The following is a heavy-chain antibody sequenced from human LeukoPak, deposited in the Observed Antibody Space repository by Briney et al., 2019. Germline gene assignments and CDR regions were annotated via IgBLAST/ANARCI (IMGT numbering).Heavy chain of an antibody. V-gene: IGHV4-61*02. J-gene: IGHJ4*02. Sequence: SETLSLTCTVSGGSISSGSYYWSWIRQPAGKGLEWIGRIYASGSTNYNPSLKSRVTISVDTSKNQFSLKLSSVTAADTAVYYCARDSYDYVWGSSNFDYWGQGTLVTVSS. CDR2: IYASGST. CDR1: GGSISSGSYY. CDR3: ARDSYDYVWGSSNFDY. D-gene: IGHD3-16*01.